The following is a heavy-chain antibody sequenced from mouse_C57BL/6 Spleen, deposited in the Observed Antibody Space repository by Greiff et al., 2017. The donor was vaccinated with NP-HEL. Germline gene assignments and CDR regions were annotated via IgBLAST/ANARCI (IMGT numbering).Heavy chain of an antibody. Sequence: QVQLQQPGAELVMPGASVKLSCKASGYTFTSYWMHWVKQRPGQGLEWIGEIDPSDSYTNYNQKFKGKSTLTVDKSSSTAYMQLSSLTSEDSAVYYCARGGIYSNPAWFAYWGQGTLVTVSA. V-gene: IGHV1-69*01. J-gene: IGHJ3*01. CDR1: GYTFTSYW. CDR3: ARGGIYSNPAWFAY. D-gene: IGHD2-5*01. CDR2: IDPSDSYT.